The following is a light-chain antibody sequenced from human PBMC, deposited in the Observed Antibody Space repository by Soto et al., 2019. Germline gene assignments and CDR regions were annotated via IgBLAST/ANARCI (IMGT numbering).Light chain of an antibody. CDR3: MQGTPWPLYT. J-gene: IGKJ2*01. Sequence: DVVMTQSPLSLPVTLGQPASISCRSSQSLVHSDGNTYLNWFHQRPGQSPRRLIYKVSNRDSGVPDRFSGSGSDTDFTLKISGVVAEDVGVYYCMQGTPWPLYTFGQGTKLEIK. CDR1: QSLVHSDGNTY. V-gene: IGKV2-30*02. CDR2: KVS.